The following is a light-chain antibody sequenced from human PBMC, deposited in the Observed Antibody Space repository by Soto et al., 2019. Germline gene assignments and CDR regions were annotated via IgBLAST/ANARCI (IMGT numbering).Light chain of an antibody. J-gene: IGLJ2*01. CDR1: SYDVGGHDF. Sequence: QSALTQPASVSGSPGQSITISCTGTSYDVGGHDFVSWFQQHPGKVPKLMIYEVTKRPSGVSNRFSGSKSGYTASLTISGLQAEDEADYYCSSYTTSGTFAVIFGGGTKVTVL. V-gene: IGLV2-14*01. CDR2: EVT. CDR3: SSYTTSGTFAVI.